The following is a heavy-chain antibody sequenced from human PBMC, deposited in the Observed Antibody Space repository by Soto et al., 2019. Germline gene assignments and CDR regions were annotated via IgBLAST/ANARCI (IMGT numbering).Heavy chain of an antibody. CDR1: GYTFTSYG. Sequence: QVQLVQSGAEVKKPGASVKVSCKASGYTFTSYGISWVRQAPGQGLEWMGWISAYNGNTNYAQKLQGKVTMTTDTTPGTSYMEPRRQKSEDPAVDYCSRDPVAGFSGYDCVGCRYFDLWGRCTLVTLSS. J-gene: IGHJ2*01. V-gene: IGHV1-18*01. D-gene: IGHD5-12*01. CDR2: ISAYNGNT. CDR3: SRDPVAGFSGYDCVGCRYFDL.